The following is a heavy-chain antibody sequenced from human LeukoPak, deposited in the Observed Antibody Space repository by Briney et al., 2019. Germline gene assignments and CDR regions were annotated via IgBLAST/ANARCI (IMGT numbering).Heavy chain of an antibody. CDR2: ISGSGGST. Sequence: QPGRSLRLSCAASGFTFSSYAMGWVRQAPGKGLEWVSAISGSGGSTYYADSVKGRFTISRDNSKNTLYLQMNSLRAEDTAVYYCATHGSLVVVTAIGDYWGQGTLVTVSS. J-gene: IGHJ4*02. V-gene: IGHV3-23*01. CDR3: ATHGSLVVVTAIGDY. D-gene: IGHD2-21*02. CDR1: GFTFSSYA.